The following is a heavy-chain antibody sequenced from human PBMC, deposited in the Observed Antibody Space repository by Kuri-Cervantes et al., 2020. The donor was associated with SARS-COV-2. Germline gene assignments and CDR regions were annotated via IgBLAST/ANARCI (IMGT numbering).Heavy chain of an antibody. CDR1: GFTFSSYS. CDR2: INWNGGST. D-gene: IGHD6-13*01. Sequence: GGSLRLSCAASGFTFSSYSMNWVRQAPGKGLEWVSGINWNGGSTGYADSVKGRFTISRDNAKNSLYLQMNSLRAEDTALYYCAREKGSSSWPIDYWGQGTLVTVSS. CDR3: AREKGSSSWPIDY. V-gene: IGHV3-20*04. J-gene: IGHJ4*02.